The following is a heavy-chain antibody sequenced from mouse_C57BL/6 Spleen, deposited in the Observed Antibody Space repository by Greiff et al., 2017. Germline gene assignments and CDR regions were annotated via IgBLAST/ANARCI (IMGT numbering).Heavy chain of an antibody. CDR1: GYTFTSYW. CDR3: ARSSKTGNYDAWFAY. Sequence: QVQLQQPGAELVMPGASVKLSCKASGYTFTSYWMHWVKQRPGQGLAWIGEIDPSDSYTNYNQKFKGKSTLTVDKSSSTAYMQLSSLTSEDSAVYYCARSSKTGNYDAWFAYWGQGTLVTVSA. D-gene: IGHD2-1*01. J-gene: IGHJ3*01. V-gene: IGHV1-69*01. CDR2: IDPSDSYT.